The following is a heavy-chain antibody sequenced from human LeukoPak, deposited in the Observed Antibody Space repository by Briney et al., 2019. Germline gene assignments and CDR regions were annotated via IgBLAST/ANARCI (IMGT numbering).Heavy chain of an antibody. CDR1: GFTFSHYA. CDR3: AKDGFCNGDGCYPNFFDC. CDR2: ISNDGSNK. D-gene: IGHD2-15*01. J-gene: IGHJ4*02. Sequence: AGRSLRLSCAASGFTFSHYAMHWVRQAPGKGLEWVAVISNDGSNKYSADSVKGRFIISRDNSKNTLYLQMNSLRVDDTAFYYCAKDGFCNGDGCYPNFFDCWGQGTLVTVSS. V-gene: IGHV3-30*18.